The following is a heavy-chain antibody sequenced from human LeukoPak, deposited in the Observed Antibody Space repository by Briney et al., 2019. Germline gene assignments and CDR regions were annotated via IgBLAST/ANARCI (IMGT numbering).Heavy chain of an antibody. CDR2: IYYSGST. D-gene: IGHD6-19*01. CDR1: GGSISRGDYY. CDR3: ARDTAVAEGAFDI. Sequence: SQTLSLTCTVSGGSISRGDYYWSWIRQPPGKGLEWIGYIYYSGSTYYNPSLKSRATISVDTSKNQFSLKLSSVTAADTAVYYCARDTAVAEGAFDIWGQGTMVTVSS. J-gene: IGHJ3*02. V-gene: IGHV4-30-4*08.